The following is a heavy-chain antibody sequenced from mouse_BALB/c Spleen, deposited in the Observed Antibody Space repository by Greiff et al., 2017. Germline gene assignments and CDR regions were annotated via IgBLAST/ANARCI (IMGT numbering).Heavy chain of an antibody. CDR1: GYTFTSYT. Sequence: VKLVESGAELARPGASVKMSCKASGYTFTSYTMHWVKQRPGQGLEWIGYINPSSGYTNYNQKFKDKATLTADKSSSTASMQLSSLTSEDSAVNCCASYRAWFAYWGQGTLVTVSA. V-gene: IGHV1-4*01. CDR3: ASYRAWFAY. J-gene: IGHJ3*01. CDR2: INPSSGYT. D-gene: IGHD5-5*01.